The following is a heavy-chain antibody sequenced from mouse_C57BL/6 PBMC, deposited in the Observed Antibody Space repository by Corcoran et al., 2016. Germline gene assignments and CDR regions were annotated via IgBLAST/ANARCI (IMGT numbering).Heavy chain of an antibody. Sequence: QIQLVQSGPELKKPGETVKISCKASGYTFTTYGMSWVNQAPGKGLKWMGWINTYSGVPTYADDFKGRFAFSLETSASTAYLQINNLKNEDTATYFCARAFTTVVATGFDYWGQGTTLTVSS. D-gene: IGHD1-1*01. V-gene: IGHV9-3*01. CDR2: INTYSGVP. J-gene: IGHJ2*01. CDR1: GYTFTTYG. CDR3: ARAFTTVVATGFDY.